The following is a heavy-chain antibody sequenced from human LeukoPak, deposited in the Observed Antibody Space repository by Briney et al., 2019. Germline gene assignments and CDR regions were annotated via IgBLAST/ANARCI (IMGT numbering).Heavy chain of an antibody. Sequence: GGSLRLSCAASGFTFSRYAMFWVRQTPGKGPEWVSTITENGDRSYYTDSVKGRFTISRDISKNTLYLEMNRLRAEDTDVYYCAKGLPVSDFWSGNGYYYGMDVWGQGTTVTVS. CDR1: GFTFSRYA. D-gene: IGHD3-3*01. CDR3: AKGLPVSDFWSGNGYYYGMDV. CDR2: ITENGDRS. V-gene: IGHV3-23*01. J-gene: IGHJ6*02.